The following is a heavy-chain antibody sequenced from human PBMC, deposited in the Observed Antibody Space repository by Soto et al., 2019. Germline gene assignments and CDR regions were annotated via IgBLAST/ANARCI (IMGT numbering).Heavy chain of an antibody. CDR2: IKQDGSEK. CDR1: GFTFSSYW. Sequence: EVQLVESGGGLVQPGGSLRLSCAASGFTFSSYWMSWVRHAPGKGLEWVANIKQDGSEKYYVDSVKGRFTISRDNAKNSLYLQMNSLRAEDTAVYYCARDPSWFGYGGNVDYWGQGTLVTVSS. CDR3: ARDPSWFGYGGNVDY. J-gene: IGHJ4*02. V-gene: IGHV3-7*03. D-gene: IGHD3-10*01.